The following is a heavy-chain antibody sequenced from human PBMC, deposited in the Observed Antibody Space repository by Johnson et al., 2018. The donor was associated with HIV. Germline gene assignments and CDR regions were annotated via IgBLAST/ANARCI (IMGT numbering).Heavy chain of an antibody. CDR1: GLTFTNAW. V-gene: IGHV3-15*01. Sequence: EVQLVESGGGLVKPGGSLRLSCAASGLTFTNAWMNWVRQAPGKGLEWAGRIKRKTDGGTTDYAAPVKGRFTISRDDSKNTLYLQMNSLKTEDTAVYYCAKESATDPFDIWGQGTMVTVSS. D-gene: IGHD6-25*01. J-gene: IGHJ3*02. CDR3: AKESATDPFDI. CDR2: IKRKTDGGTT.